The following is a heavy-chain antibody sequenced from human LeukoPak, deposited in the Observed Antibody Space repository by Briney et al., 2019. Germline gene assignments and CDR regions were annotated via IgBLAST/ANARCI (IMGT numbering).Heavy chain of an antibody. J-gene: IGHJ4*02. CDR3: ARGPPTEEWFGELSPHQ. Sequence: ASVKVSCKASGYTFTSYYMHWVRQAPGQGLEWMGIINPSGGSTSYAQKFQGRVTMTRDTSTSTVYMELSSLRSEDTAVYYCARGPPTEEWFGELSPHQWGQGTLVTVSS. V-gene: IGHV1-46*01. D-gene: IGHD3-10*01. CDR1: GYTFTSYY. CDR2: INPSGGST.